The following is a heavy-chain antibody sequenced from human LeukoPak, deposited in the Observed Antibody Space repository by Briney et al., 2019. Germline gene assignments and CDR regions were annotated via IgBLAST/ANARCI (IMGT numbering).Heavy chain of an antibody. D-gene: IGHD1-26*01. V-gene: IGHV1-18*01. J-gene: IGHJ4*02. CDR3: ARVWADSGSYYPPFDY. CDR1: GYTFTSYG. Sequence: GASVKVSCKASGYTFTSYGFSWVRQAPGQGLEWMGWISAYNGNTNYAQKLQGRVTMATDTSTSTAYMELRSLRSDDTAVYHCARVWADSGSYYPPFDYWGQGTLVTVSS. CDR2: ISAYNGNT.